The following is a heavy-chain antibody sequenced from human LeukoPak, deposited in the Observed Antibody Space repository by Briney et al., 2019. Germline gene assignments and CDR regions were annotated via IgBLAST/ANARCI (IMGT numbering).Heavy chain of an antibody. CDR3: ARSLVVGATYPYH. CDR1: GFTFSSYS. V-gene: IGHV3-21*01. CDR2: INSSSSYI. D-gene: IGHD1-26*01. J-gene: IGHJ5*02. Sequence: GGSLRLSCAASGFTFSSYSINWVRQAPGKGLEWVASINSSSSYIYYADSMKGRSTIFRAHAKKSLYLQWNSLRAEDTAYYYCARSLVVGATYPYHWGERTLVTVSS.